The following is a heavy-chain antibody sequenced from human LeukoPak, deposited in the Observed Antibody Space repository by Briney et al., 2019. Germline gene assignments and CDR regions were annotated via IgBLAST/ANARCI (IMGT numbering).Heavy chain of an antibody. V-gene: IGHV1-2*02. D-gene: IGHD3-3*01. CDR2: INPNSGGT. J-gene: IGHJ4*02. CDR3: ARGFTHADFWSGWEGFDY. CDR1: GYTFTGYY. Sequence: ASVTVSCKASGYTFTGYYMHWVRQAPGQGLEWMGWINPNSGGTNYAQKFQGRVTMTRDTSTTTVDMELSSLRSEDTAVYYCARGFTHADFWSGWEGFDYWGQGSLVTVSP.